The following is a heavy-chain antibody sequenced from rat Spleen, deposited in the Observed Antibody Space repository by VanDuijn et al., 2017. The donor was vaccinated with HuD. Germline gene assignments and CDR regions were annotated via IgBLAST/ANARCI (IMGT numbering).Heavy chain of an antibody. CDR1: GFNFNDYL. V-gene: IGHV4-2*01. CDR3: VREDRGVDY. J-gene: IGHJ2*01. Sequence: EVKLVESGGGLVQPGRSLKLSCAASGFNFNDYLMGWVRQAPGKGLEWVGEINNDSRTKKYSPSLKDKFSISRDNAQNTLFLQMTKLGSEDTAIYYCVREDRGVDYWGQGVMVTVSS. CDR2: INNDSRTK.